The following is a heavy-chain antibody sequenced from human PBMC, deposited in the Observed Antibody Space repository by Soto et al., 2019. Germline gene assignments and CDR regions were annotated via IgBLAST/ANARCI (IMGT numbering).Heavy chain of an antibody. CDR1: GYSFTTYW. D-gene: IGHD2-2*01. Sequence: GESLKISCKASGYSFTTYWIAWVRQKPGKGLEWMGIIYPGNPNTRYSPSFQGPVTISADKSISTAYLQWSSLKASDTAMYYCARLDCSSNRGHYYYYRLAVPGRGTTVPVSS. J-gene: IGHJ6*02. CDR3: ARLDCSSNRGHYYYYRLAV. CDR2: IYPGNPNT. V-gene: IGHV5-51*01.